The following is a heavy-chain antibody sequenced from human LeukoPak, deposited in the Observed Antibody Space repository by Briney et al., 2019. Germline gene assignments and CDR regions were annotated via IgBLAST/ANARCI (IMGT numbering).Heavy chain of an antibody. Sequence: GESLKISCKGSGYSFSTYWIGWVRQMPGKGLEWMGNIYPADSNTRYSPSFQGQVTISADKSINTAYLQWSSLKASDTAIYYCARRGEAMDPFDYWGQGTLVTVSS. V-gene: IGHV5-51*01. J-gene: IGHJ4*02. CDR3: ARRGEAMDPFDY. CDR1: GYSFSTYW. CDR2: IYPADSNT. D-gene: IGHD5-18*01.